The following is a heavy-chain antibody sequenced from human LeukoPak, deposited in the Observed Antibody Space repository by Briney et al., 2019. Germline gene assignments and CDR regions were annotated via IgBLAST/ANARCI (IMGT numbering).Heavy chain of an antibody. CDR1: GGTFSSYA. CDR3: ARDREDIVVVVAATQYYFDY. J-gene: IGHJ4*02. Sequence: ASVKVSCKASGGTFSSYAISWVRQAPGQGLEWMGRIIPILGIANYAQKFQGRVTITADKSTSTAYMELSSLRSEDTAVYYCARDREDIVVVVAATQYYFDYWGQGTLVTVSS. V-gene: IGHV1-69*04. D-gene: IGHD2-15*01. CDR2: IIPILGIA.